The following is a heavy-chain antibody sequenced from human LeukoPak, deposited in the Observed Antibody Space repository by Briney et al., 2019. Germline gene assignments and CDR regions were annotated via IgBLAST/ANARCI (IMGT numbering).Heavy chain of an antibody. V-gene: IGHV3-30-3*01. D-gene: IGHD1-26*01. CDR2: VSFDGRNK. J-gene: IGHJ4*02. CDR3: VRIVGHTTTDF. CDR1: GVSLSSYA. Sequence: GGSLRLSCEASGVSLSSYAFHWGRQAPGKGLEWVSFVSFDGRNKNYADSVRGRFTIYRDNSKNTLYLQMNSVTYEDTAVYFCVRIVGHTTTDFWGQGTIVTVSS.